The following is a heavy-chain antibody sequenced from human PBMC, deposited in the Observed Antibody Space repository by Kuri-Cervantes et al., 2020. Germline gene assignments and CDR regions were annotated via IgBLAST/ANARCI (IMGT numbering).Heavy chain of an antibody. J-gene: IGHJ4*02. CDR2: IIWDGGSI. D-gene: IGHD5-12*01. CDR3: AKGGDSGCETGVTV. V-gene: IGHV3-9*01. CDR1: GSTFDDYA. Sequence: SLKISCAASGSTFDDYAMHWVRQAPGKGLEWVSGIIWDGGSIAYADSVKGRFTISRDNAKNSLYLEMTRLRADDTAFYYCAKGGDSGCETGVTVWGQGTLVTVSS.